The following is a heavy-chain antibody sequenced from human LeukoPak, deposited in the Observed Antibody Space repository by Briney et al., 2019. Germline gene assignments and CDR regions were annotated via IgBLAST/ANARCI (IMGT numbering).Heavy chain of an antibody. CDR1: GYSITSYW. CDR3: ARLDSLISSSYYGMDV. J-gene: IGHJ6*02. D-gene: IGHD6-19*01. CDR2: IYPGDSDT. V-gene: IGHV5-51*01. Sequence: KCGESLKISCKGSGYSITSYWIGWVRQMPGKGLEWMGIIYPGDSDTRYSPSFQGQVTISADKSISTAYLQWSSLKASDTAMYYCARLDSLISSSYYGMDVWGQGTTVTVSS.